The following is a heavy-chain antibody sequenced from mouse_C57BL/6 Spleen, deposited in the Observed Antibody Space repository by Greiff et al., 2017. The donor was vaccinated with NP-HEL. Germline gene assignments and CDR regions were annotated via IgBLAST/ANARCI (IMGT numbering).Heavy chain of an antibody. Sequence: EVQLQQSGPELVKPGASVKISCKASGYTFTDYYMNWVKQSHGKSLEWIGDINPNNGGTSYNQKFKGKATLTVDKSSSTAYMELRSLTSEDSAVYYCARGAFTTVVATRYAMDYWGKGTSVTVSS. D-gene: IGHD1-1*01. CDR2: INPNNGGT. V-gene: IGHV1-26*01. J-gene: IGHJ4*01. CDR3: ARGAFTTVVATRYAMDY. CDR1: GYTFTDYY.